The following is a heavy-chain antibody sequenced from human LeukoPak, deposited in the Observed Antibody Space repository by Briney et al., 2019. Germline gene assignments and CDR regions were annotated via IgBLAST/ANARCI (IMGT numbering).Heavy chain of an antibody. Sequence: TGGSLTLSCAGSGFTFSSYDMSWVRQAPGQGLEWVSVISDSGDYTSYADSVRGRFSISRDNSRNTLYLQMISLRPEDTAVYYCAKDTSIGKYCTNGVCSPFDYWGQGTLVTVSS. D-gene: IGHD2-8*01. CDR3: AKDTSIGKYCTNGVCSPFDY. V-gene: IGHV3-23*01. CDR2: ISDSGDYT. CDR1: GFTFSSYD. J-gene: IGHJ4*02.